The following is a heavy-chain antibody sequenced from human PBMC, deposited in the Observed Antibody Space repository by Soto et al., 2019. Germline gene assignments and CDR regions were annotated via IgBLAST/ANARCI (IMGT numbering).Heavy chain of an antibody. V-gene: IGHV3-53*02. CDR1: GFIVSNNY. Sequence: EVQLVETGGGLIQPGGSLRLSCAASGFIVSNNYMSWVRQAPGKGLEWVSVLYSGGGTYYADSVKGRFTISRDSSKNTLYLQMTSLSDEDTAVYFCARGGANYAFDVWGQGTMVTVSS. CDR2: LYSGGGT. CDR3: ARGGANYAFDV. D-gene: IGHD1-26*01. J-gene: IGHJ3*01.